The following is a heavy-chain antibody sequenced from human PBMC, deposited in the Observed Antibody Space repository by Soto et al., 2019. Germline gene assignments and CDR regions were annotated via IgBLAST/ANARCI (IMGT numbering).Heavy chain of an antibody. J-gene: IGHJ4*02. CDR1: GFTFHNYT. CDR2: ISGDSTYV. CDR3: PRAEDCSAGHCYPIFDY. V-gene: IGHV3-21*01. Sequence: GGSLRLSWAASGFTFHNYTLSWVRQAPGKGLEWVSSISGDSTYVYYAVSVKGRFIICRDNAKNTLLLQMESLRVEDTAVYYCPRAEDCSAGHCYPIFDYWGQGHMVIVSS. D-gene: IGHD2-15*01.